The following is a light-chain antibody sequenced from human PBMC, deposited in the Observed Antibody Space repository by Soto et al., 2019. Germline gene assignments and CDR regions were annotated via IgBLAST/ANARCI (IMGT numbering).Light chain of an antibody. CDR1: QSISSY. Sequence: DIQMTQSPSSLSASVGDRVTITCRASQSISSYLNWYQQKPGKAPKLLIYAASSLQSGVPSRFSGSGSGTEFTLTISSLQPDDFATYYCQQYDTMGTFGPGTKVDIK. J-gene: IGKJ3*01. V-gene: IGKV1-39*01. CDR3: QQYDTMGT. CDR2: AAS.